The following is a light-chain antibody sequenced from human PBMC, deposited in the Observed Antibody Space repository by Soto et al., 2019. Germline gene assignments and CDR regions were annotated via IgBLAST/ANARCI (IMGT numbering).Light chain of an antibody. CDR2: EVS. J-gene: IGLJ3*02. Sequence: QSALTQPPSASGSPGQSVTISCTGTSSAVGGYNYVSWYQQHPGKAPNLMVFEVSKRPSGVPDRFSGSKSGNTASLTVSGLQAEDEADYYCASYAGSINWVFGGGTKLTVL. CDR1: SSAVGGYNY. CDR3: ASYAGSINWV. V-gene: IGLV2-8*01.